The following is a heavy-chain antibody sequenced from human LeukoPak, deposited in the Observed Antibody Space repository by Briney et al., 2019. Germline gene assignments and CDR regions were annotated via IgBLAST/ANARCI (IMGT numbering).Heavy chain of an antibody. V-gene: IGHV4-34*01. Sequence: PGGSLRLSCAASGFTFSSYSMNWIRQPPGKGLEWIGEINHSGSTNYNPSLKSRVTISVDTSKNQFSLKLSSVTAADTAVYYCARKKGSWYDLLCYFDYWGQGTLVTVSS. CDR1: GFTFSSYS. D-gene: IGHD6-13*01. CDR2: INHSGST. J-gene: IGHJ4*02. CDR3: ARKKGSWYDLLCYFDY.